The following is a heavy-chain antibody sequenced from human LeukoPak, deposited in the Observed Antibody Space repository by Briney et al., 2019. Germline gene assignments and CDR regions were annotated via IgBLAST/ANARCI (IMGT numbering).Heavy chain of an antibody. V-gene: IGHV4-59*08. CDR3: ARHYYDSSGLDY. J-gene: IGHJ4*02. CDR1: GGSISSYY. Sequence: PSETLSLTCTVSGGSISSYYWSWIRQPPGKGLEWIGYIYYSGSTNYNPSLKSRVTISVDTSKNQFSQKLSSVTAADTAVYYCARHYYDSSGLDYWGQGTLVTVSS. CDR2: IYYSGST. D-gene: IGHD3-22*01.